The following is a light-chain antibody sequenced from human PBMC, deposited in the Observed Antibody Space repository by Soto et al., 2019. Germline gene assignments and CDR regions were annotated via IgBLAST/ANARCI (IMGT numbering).Light chain of an antibody. CDR2: GAS. V-gene: IGKV3-20*01. CDR1: QSVSSSY. Sequence: ELVLTQSPGTLSLSPGERATLSCRASQSVSSSYLAWYQQKPGQAPRLLIYGASSRATGIPDRSSGSGSGTDFTLTISRLEPEDFAVYYCQQYGSSPWTFGQGTKVDIK. CDR3: QQYGSSPWT. J-gene: IGKJ1*01.